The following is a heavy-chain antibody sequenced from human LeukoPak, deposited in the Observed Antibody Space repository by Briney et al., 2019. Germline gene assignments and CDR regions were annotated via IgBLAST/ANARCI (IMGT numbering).Heavy chain of an antibody. Sequence: GASVKVSCKASGYTFTGYYIHWVRQAPGQGLEWMRWINPDSGGTKYAQKFQGRVTMTRDTSISTAYMELSRLRSDDTAVYYCARVGHYDSSVYADDVFDFWGQGTMVTVSS. CDR2: INPDSGGT. D-gene: IGHD3-22*01. V-gene: IGHV1-2*02. CDR3: ARVGHYDSSVYADDVFDF. J-gene: IGHJ3*01. CDR1: GYTFTGYY.